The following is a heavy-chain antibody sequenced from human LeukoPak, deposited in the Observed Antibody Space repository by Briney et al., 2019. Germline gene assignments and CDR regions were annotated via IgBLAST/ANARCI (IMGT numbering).Heavy chain of an antibody. CDR3: ATDRKPPDGFDI. CDR2: IFYSGST. J-gene: IGHJ3*02. V-gene: IGHV4-39*07. CDR1: GGSINSSNYY. Sequence: SETLSLTCTVSGGSINSSNYYWGWIRQPPGKGLEWIGNIFYSGSTYYNPSLKSRVIISIDSSKNQFSLRLSSMTAAVTAVYYCATDRKPPDGFDIWGQGTMVTVSS.